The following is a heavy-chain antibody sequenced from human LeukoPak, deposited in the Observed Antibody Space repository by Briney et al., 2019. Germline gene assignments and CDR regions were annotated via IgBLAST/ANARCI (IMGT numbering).Heavy chain of an antibody. CDR2: ISGSGGST. V-gene: IGHV3-23*01. D-gene: IGHD2-21*02. CDR3: ANLCGGDCYYPDAFDI. CDR1: GFTFSSYA. J-gene: IGHJ3*02. Sequence: GGSLRLSCAASGFTFSSYAMSWVRQAPGKGLEWVSAISGSGGSTYYADSVKGRFTISRDNSKNTLYLQTNSLRAEDTAVYYCANLCGGDCYYPDAFDIWGQGTMVTVSS.